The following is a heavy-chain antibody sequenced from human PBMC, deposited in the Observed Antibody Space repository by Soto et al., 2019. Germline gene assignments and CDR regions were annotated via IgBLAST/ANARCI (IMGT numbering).Heavy chain of an antibody. CDR1: GFTFSSYG. CDR3: ASRDTYYDSSDY. V-gene: IGHV3-33*01. D-gene: IGHD3-22*01. CDR2: IWYDRSNK. Sequence: GGSLRLSCAASGFTFSSYGMHWVRQAPGKGLEWVAVIWYDRSNKYYADSEKGRFTISRDNSKNTLYLQMNSLRAEDTAVYYCASRDTYYDSSDYWGQGTLVTVSS. J-gene: IGHJ4*02.